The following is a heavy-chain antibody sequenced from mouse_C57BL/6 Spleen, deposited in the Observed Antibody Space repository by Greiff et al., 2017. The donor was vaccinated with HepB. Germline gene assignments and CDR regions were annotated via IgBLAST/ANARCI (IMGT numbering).Heavy chain of an antibody. J-gene: IGHJ3*01. CDR3: ASVAPFYDGYYVRFAY. CDR2: IWGVGST. CDR1: GFSLTSYG. V-gene: IGHV2-6*01. D-gene: IGHD2-3*01. Sequence: VMLVESGPGLVAPSQSLSITCTVSGFSLTSYGVDWVRQSPGKGLEWLGVIWGVGSTNYNSALKSRLSISKDNSKSQVFLKMNSLQTDDTAMYYCASVAPFYDGYYVRFAYWGQGTLVTVSA.